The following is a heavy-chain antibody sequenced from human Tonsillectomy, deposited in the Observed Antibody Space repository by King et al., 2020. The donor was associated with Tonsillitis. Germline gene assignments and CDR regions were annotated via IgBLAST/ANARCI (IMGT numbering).Heavy chain of an antibody. J-gene: IGHJ6*02. CDR2: ISFDGSNQ. CDR1: GFTFSSYA. Sequence: VQLVESGGGVVQPGRSLRLSCAASGFTFSSYAMHWVRQAPGKGLEWVALISFDGSNQEYADSAKGRFTISRDNSKNRLYLQMNSLRAEDTAVYYCARRDGALDYYYYGMDVWGQGTTVTVSS. V-gene: IGHV3-30-3*01. CDR3: ARRDGALDYYYYGMDV. D-gene: IGHD4-17*01.